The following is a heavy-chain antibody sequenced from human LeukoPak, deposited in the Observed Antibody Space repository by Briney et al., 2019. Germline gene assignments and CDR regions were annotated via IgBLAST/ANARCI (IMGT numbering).Heavy chain of an antibody. CDR2: IIPILGIA. Sequence: SVKVSCKASGGTFSSYAISWVRQAPGQGLEWMGRIIPILGIANYAQKFQGRVTITADKSTSTAYMELSSLRSEDTAVYYCAREASDGWYYFDYWGQGTLVTVSS. V-gene: IGHV1-69*04. CDR3: AREASDGWYYFDY. J-gene: IGHJ4*02. D-gene: IGHD2-15*01. CDR1: GGTFSSYA.